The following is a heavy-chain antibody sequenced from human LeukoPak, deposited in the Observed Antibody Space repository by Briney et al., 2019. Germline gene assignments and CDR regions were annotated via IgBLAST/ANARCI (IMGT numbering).Heavy chain of an antibody. CDR3: ARTYYYDSSYYQPPLYYYYYYMDV. CDR1: DDSISSRSYY. CDR2: IYYSGST. J-gene: IGHJ6*03. D-gene: IGHD3-22*01. Sequence: PSETLSLTCTVSDDSISSRSYYWGWIRQPPGKGLEWIGMIYYSGSTYNNPSLKSRVTISVDTSENQFSLELSSVTAADTAVYYCARTYYYDSSYYQPPLYYYYYYMDVRGKGTTVTVSS. V-gene: IGHV4-39*01.